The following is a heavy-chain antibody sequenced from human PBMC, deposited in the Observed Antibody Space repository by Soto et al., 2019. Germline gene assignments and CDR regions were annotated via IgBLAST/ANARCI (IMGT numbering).Heavy chain of an antibody. CDR1: GGSISSYY. CDR2: IYYSGST. Sequence: SETLSLTCTVSGGSISSYYWRWIRQPPGKGMEWIGYIYYSGSTKYNPSLKSRVTITVETSKNQFSLKLSSVTAADTDVYYCARAFDFWSGYHNNCFDPWGQGTLVTVSS. J-gene: IGHJ5*02. CDR3: ARAFDFWSGYHNNCFDP. D-gene: IGHD3-3*01. V-gene: IGHV4-59*01.